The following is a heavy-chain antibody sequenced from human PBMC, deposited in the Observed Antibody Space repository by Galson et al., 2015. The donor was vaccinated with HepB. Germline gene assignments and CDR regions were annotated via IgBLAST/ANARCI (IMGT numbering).Heavy chain of an antibody. CDR3: ARVHPEYTSGWYRQALYYFDS. Sequence: SLRLSCAASGFGFDTHAMSWVRQAQGKGLEWISGISGNGDSTFYADSVKGRFTVSKDNSKNTLFLQKTGLTADDTAIYYCARVHPEYTSGWYRQALYYFDSWGQGTLVAVSS. V-gene: IGHV3-23*01. D-gene: IGHD6-19*01. CDR2: ISGNGDST. J-gene: IGHJ4*02. CDR1: GFGFDTHA.